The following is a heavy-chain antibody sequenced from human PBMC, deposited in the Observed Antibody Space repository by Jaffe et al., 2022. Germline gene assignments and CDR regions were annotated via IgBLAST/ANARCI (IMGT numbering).Heavy chain of an antibody. CDR1: GFTFTSSA. Sequence: QMQLVQSGPEVKKPGTSVKVSCKASGFTFTSSAVQWVRQARGQRLEWIGWIVVGSGNTNYAQKFQERVTITRDMSTSTAYMELSSLRSEDTAVYYCAATSPSYYDFWSGYEGGNWFDPWGQGTLVTVSS. CDR3: AATSPSYYDFWSGYEGGNWFDP. J-gene: IGHJ5*02. D-gene: IGHD3-3*01. CDR2: IVVGSGNT. V-gene: IGHV1-58*01.